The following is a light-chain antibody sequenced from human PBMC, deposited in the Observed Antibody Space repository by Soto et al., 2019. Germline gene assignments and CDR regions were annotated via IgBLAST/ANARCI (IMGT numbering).Light chain of an antibody. CDR1: SSDVGVYNY. V-gene: IGLV2-11*01. Sequence: QSALTQPRSVSGSPGQSVTISCTGTSSDVGVYNYVSWYQQHPGKAPKLMIYDVTKRPSGVPDRFSGSKSANTASLTISGPQAEDEADHYCCSYAGSYTFVFGTGTKVTVL. J-gene: IGLJ1*01. CDR3: CSYAGSYTFV. CDR2: DVT.